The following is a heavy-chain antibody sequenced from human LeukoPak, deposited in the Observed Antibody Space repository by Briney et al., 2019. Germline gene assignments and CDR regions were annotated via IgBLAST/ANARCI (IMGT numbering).Heavy chain of an antibody. V-gene: IGHV3-48*03. CDR3: AKDVVLSGWNSFDY. CDR2: ISSSGSTI. CDR1: GFTFSSYE. Sequence: GGSLRLSCAASGFTFSSYEMNWVRQAPGKGLAWVSYISSSGSTIYYADSVKGRFTISRDNAKNSLYLQMNSLRAEDTAVYYCAKDVVLSGWNSFDYWGQGTLVTVSS. J-gene: IGHJ4*02. D-gene: IGHD6-19*01.